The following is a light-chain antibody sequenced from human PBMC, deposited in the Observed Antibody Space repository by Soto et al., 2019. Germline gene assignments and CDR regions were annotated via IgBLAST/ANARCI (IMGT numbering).Light chain of an antibody. CDR1: QSVDSN. Sequence: EVVMTQSPATLSVSPGERATLSCRASQSVDSNLAWYQQKPGQAPRLLIYGASTRATGISARFSGSGSGTEFTLTINSLQSEDFAVYYCQQYNDWPTWTFGQGTKVDIK. V-gene: IGKV3-15*01. J-gene: IGKJ1*01. CDR3: QQYNDWPTWT. CDR2: GAS.